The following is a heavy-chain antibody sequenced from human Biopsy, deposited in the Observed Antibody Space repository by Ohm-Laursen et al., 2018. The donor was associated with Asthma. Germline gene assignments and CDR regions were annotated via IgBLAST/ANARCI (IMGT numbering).Heavy chain of an antibody. CDR2: ISVYNGNT. CDR1: GYTFNSAG. Sequence: ASETVSCKTSGYTFNSAGITWVRQAPGQGLEWMGWISVYNGNTKVAQKLQDRVTMITDTSTSTAYMELRSLRSDDTAVYFCARAVDYSHYYGIDVWGQGTTVTVS. CDR3: ARAVDYSHYYGIDV. D-gene: IGHD3-10*01. V-gene: IGHV1-18*01. J-gene: IGHJ6*02.